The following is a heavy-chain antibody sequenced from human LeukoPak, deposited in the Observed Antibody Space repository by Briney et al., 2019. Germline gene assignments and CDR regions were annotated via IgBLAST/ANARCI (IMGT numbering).Heavy chain of an antibody. CDR1: GFTFSSYG. CDR2: ISYDGSNK. CDR3: ARGGDTQDY. J-gene: IGHJ4*02. Sequence: PGRSLRLSCAASGFTFSSYGMHWVRQAPGKGLEWVAVISYDGSNKYYADSVKGRFTISRDNSKNTLYLQMNSLRAEDTAVYYCARGGDTQDYWGQGTLVTVSS. V-gene: IGHV3-30*03. D-gene: IGHD1-26*01.